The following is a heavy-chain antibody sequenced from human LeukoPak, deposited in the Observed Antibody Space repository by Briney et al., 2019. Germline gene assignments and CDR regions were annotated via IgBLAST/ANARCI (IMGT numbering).Heavy chain of an antibody. J-gene: IGHJ4*02. Sequence: GGSLRLSCAASGFTLRSYGMSWVRRAPGKGLEWVSFISASDASTYYADSMKGRFITSRDTSDNTLYLEMNSLRDDDTAAYYCAKGRGSNSIYESWGQGTLVTVSS. D-gene: IGHD2-2*01. CDR3: AKGRGSNSIYES. CDR1: GFTLRSYG. CDR2: ISASDAST. V-gene: IGHV3-23*01.